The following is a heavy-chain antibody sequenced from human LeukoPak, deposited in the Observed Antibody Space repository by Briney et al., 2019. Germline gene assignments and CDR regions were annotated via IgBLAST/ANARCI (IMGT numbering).Heavy chain of an antibody. CDR2: ISYDGSNK. V-gene: IGHV3-30*05. CDR1: GFTFSSYS. D-gene: IGHD1-26*01. Sequence: GGSLRLSCAASGFTFSSYSMNWVRQAPGKGLEWVAVISYDGSNKYYADSVKGRFTISRDNSKNTLYLQMNSLRAEDTAVYYCARIHIVGATIDYWGQGTLVTVSS. J-gene: IGHJ4*02. CDR3: ARIHIVGATIDY.